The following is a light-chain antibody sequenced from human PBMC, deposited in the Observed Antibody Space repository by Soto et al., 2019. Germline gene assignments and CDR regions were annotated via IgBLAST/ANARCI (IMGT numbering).Light chain of an antibody. J-gene: IGLJ2*01. CDR1: SSDVGAYNY. CDR3: SSYTDSNTVL. V-gene: IGLV2-14*01. CDR2: GVA. Sequence: QSVLTQPASVSGSPGQSITISCTGTSSDVGAYNYVSWYQHHPGKAPTLIIYGVANRPSGVSNRCSGSKSGNTASLTISGLQAEDEADYYCSSYTDSNTVLFGGGTKLTVL.